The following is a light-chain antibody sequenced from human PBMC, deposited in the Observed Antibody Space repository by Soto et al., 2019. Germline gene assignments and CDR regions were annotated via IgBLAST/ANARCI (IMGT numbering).Light chain of an antibody. Sequence: ILMTQSPSSLSAFVGDRVTITCRASQDIGNFLAWYQQKPGKVPKLLIYAASTLQSGVPSRFSGSGSGTDFTLTISSLQPEDVATYYCQKCKVAPFSFGGGTKVRSN. J-gene: IGKJ4*01. CDR2: AAS. CDR3: QKCKVAPFS. V-gene: IGKV1-27*01. CDR1: QDIGNF.